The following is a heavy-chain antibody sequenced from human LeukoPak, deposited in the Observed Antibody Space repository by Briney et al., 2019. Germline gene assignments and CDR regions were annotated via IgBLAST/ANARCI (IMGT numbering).Heavy chain of an antibody. CDR2: ISSSSSYI. V-gene: IGHV3-21*01. CDR3: ARVETLSDYVWVSYRSRYYYYYMDV. CDR1: GFTFSSYS. Sequence: GGSLRLSCAASGFTFSSYSMNWVRQAPGKGLEWVSSISSSSSYIYYADSVKGRFTISRDNAKNSLYLKMNSLRAYDTAVYYCARVETLSDYVWVSYRSRYYYYYMDVWGKGTTLTVSS. D-gene: IGHD3-16*02. J-gene: IGHJ6*03.